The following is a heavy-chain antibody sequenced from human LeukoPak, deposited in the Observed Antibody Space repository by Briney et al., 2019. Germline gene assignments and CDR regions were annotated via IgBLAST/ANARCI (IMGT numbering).Heavy chain of an antibody. CDR3: ARVVLGTDYGQYYGMDV. D-gene: IGHD4-17*01. CDR1: GDSFSSNSAA. V-gene: IGHV6-1*01. J-gene: IGHJ6*02. CDR2: TFYRSKWYN. Sequence: SQTLSLTCAISGDSFSSNSAAWNWIRQSPSRGLEWLGRTFYRSKWYNDYAVSVRSQISINADTSKNQFSLQLNSVTPDDTAVYYCARVVLGTDYGQYYGMDVWGQGTTVTVSS.